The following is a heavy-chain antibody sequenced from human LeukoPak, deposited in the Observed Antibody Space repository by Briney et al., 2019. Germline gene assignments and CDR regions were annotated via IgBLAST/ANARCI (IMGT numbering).Heavy chain of an antibody. CDR1: GFTFNAYA. CDR2: ITKTGRTT. J-gene: IGHJ4*02. CDR3: AKDHDNTDSYYYFGS. D-gene: IGHD3-10*01. Sequence: PGGSLRISCAASGFTFNAYAMTWVRQAPGKGLEWVSSITKTGRTTSYTGSVKGRFTISRDNSKNTLHLQMNRLRVEDTALYFCAKDHDNTDSYYYFGSWGLGTLVTVSS. V-gene: IGHV3-23*01.